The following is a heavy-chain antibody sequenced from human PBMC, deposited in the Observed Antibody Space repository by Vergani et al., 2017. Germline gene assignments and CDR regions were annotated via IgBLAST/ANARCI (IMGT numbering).Heavy chain of an antibody. J-gene: IGHJ4*02. CDR3: ARGGTRPSDTNYYDSSGYFRPFDY. D-gene: IGHD3-22*01. CDR1: GGSFSGYY. Sequence: QVQLQQWGAGLLKPSETLSLTCAVYGGSFSGYYWSWIRQPPGKGLEWIGEINHSGSTNYNPSLKSRVTISVDTSKNQFSLKLSSVTAADTAVYYCARGGTRPSDTNYYDSSGYFRPFDYWGQGTLVTVSS. CDR2: INHSGST. V-gene: IGHV4-34*01.